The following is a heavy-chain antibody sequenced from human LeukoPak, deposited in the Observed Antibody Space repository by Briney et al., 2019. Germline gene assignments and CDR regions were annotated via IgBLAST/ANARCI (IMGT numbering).Heavy chain of an antibody. CDR1: GFTFSSYS. D-gene: IGHD6-13*01. J-gene: IGHJ4*02. CDR3: ARGRIAAAGLYYFDY. V-gene: IGHV3-21*01. Sequence: ESGGSLRLSCAASGFTFSSYSMNWVRQAPGKGLEWVSSISSSSSYIYYADSVKGRCTISRDNAKNSLYLQMNSLRAEDTAVYYCARGRIAAAGLYYFDYWGQGTLVTVSS. CDR2: ISSSSSYI.